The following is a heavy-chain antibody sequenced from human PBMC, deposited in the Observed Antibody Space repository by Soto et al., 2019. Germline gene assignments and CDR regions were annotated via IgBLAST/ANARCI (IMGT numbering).Heavy chain of an antibody. CDR2: ISYSGST. J-gene: IGHJ4*02. Sequence: QVQLQESGPGLVKPSETLSLTCTVSGGSISSYYWSWIRQPPGKGLVGIGYISYSGSTNYNPSLKSRVTISVDTSKNQFSLKLSSVTAADTAVYYCARWFSDWYGDYWGQGTLVTVSS. CDR1: GGSISSYY. CDR3: ARWFSDWYGDY. D-gene: IGHD6-19*01. V-gene: IGHV4-59*08.